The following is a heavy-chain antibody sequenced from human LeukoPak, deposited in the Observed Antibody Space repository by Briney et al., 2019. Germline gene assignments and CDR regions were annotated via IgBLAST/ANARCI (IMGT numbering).Heavy chain of an antibody. CDR1: GFIFSSAW. J-gene: IGHJ4*02. V-gene: IGHV3-15*01. CDR3: ARGLCTSTGCYQGPFDF. CDR2: IKNKTNGGTT. Sequence: PGGSLRLSCEAPGFIFSSAWMTWVRQAPGKGLEWVGHIKNKTNGGTTDYAAPVKGRFSISRDDSKKTLYLQMNRLRTEDTAVYYCARGLCTSTGCYQGPFDFWGQGMLVTVSS. D-gene: IGHD2-2*01.